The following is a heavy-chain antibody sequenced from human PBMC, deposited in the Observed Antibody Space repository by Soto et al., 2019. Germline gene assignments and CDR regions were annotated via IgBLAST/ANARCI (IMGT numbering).Heavy chain of an antibody. V-gene: IGHV1-18*01. CDR3: ARGGYGDY. Sequence: QAHLVQSGPEVKKPGASVKVSCKGSGYIFTSYGIAWVRQAPGQGLEWMGWISAHNGKTEYGQKFQGRVTVTIDTSTSTADLEPRSLRAGGTALYYCARGGYGDYWGVGALVTVSS. CDR1: GYIFTSYG. D-gene: IGHD2-15*01. J-gene: IGHJ4*02. CDR2: ISAHNGKT.